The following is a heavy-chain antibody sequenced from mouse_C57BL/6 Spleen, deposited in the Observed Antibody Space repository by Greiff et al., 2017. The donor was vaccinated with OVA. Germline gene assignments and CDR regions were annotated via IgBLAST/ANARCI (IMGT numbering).Heavy chain of an antibody. Sequence: VQLQQPGAELVKPGASVKLSCKASGYTFTSYWMHWVKQRPGQGLEWIGMIHPNSGSTNYNEKFKSKATLTVDKSSSTAYMQLSSLTSEDSAVYYCARTPGLIRDYFDYWGQGTTLTVSS. D-gene: IGHD1-1*01. CDR1: GYTFTSYW. CDR3: ARTPGLIRDYFDY. V-gene: IGHV1-64*01. CDR2: IHPNSGST. J-gene: IGHJ2*01.